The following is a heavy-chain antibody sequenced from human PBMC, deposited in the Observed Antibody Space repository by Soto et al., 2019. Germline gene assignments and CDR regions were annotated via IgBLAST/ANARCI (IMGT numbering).Heavy chain of an antibody. J-gene: IGHJ3*02. CDR1: GYTFTNHG. D-gene: IGHD3-16*01. V-gene: IGHV1-18*04. Sequence: QVQLVQSGAEVKKPGASVKVSCKTSGYTFTNHGINWVRQAPGQGLEWMGWINPYNANVNYAQKLQGRVTMTTDTSTSTGYMYLRSLTSDDTAVYYCARDRVAGIWGDAFDIWGQGTMVTVSS. CDR3: ARDRVAGIWGDAFDI. CDR2: INPYNANV.